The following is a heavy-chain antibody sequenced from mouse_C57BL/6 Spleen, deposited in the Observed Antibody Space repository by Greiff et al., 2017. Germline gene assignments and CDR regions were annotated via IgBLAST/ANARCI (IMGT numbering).Heavy chain of an antibody. D-gene: IGHD2-4*01. CDR1: GYAFTNYL. V-gene: IGHV1-54*01. CDR3: ARFDYDGGFAY. CDR2: INPGSGGT. J-gene: IGHJ3*01. Sequence: QVQLKESGAELVRPGTSVKVSCKASGYAFTNYLIEWVKQRPGQGLEWIGVINPGSGGTNYNEKFKGKATLTADKSSSTAYMQLSSLTSEDSAVYFCARFDYDGGFAYWGQGTLVCLC.